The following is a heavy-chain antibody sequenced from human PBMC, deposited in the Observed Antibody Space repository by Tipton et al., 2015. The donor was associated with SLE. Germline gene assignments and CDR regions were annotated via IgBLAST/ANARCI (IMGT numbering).Heavy chain of an antibody. CDR2: IYRDGSST. V-gene: IGHV3-74*01. J-gene: IGHJ6*02. CDR1: GFTFSDYW. Sequence: SLRLSCAASGFTFSDYWMHWVRQAPGKGLLWISRIYRDGSSTNCADSVKGRFTISRDNAKKMLYLQMNSLRAEDTALYYCGTTSSDYGMDVWGQGTTVTVSS. CDR3: GTTSSDYGMDV. D-gene: IGHD3-22*01.